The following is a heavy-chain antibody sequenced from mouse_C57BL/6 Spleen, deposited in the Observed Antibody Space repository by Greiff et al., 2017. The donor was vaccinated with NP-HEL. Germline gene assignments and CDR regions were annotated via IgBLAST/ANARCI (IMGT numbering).Heavy chain of an antibody. CDR2: IDPSDSYT. Sequence: QVQLQQPGAELVMPGASVKLSCKASGYTFTSYWMHWVKQRPGQGLEWIGEIDPSDSYTNYNQKFKGKSTLTVDKSSSTAYMQLSSLTSEDSAVYYCARWYVQGYYFDYWGQGTTLTVSS. J-gene: IGHJ2*01. D-gene: IGHD1-1*02. CDR1: GYTFTSYW. CDR3: ARWYVQGYYFDY. V-gene: IGHV1-69*01.